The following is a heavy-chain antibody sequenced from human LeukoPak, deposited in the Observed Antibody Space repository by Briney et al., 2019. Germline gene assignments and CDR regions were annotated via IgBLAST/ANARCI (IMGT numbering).Heavy chain of an antibody. Sequence: PSETLSLTCTVSGGSISSGGYYWRWIRQHPGKGLEWIGYIYYSGSTYYNPSLKSRVTISVDTSKNQFSLKLSSVTAADTAVYYCARDPQGDFWRPYWYFDLWGRGTLVTVSS. CDR1: GGSISSGGYY. J-gene: IGHJ2*01. CDR3: ARDPQGDFWRPYWYFDL. V-gene: IGHV4-31*03. D-gene: IGHD3-3*01. CDR2: IYYSGST.